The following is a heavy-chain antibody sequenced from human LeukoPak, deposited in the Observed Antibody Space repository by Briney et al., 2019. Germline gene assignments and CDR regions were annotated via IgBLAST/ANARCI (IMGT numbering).Heavy chain of an antibody. J-gene: IGHJ5*02. V-gene: IGHV5-51*01. CDR3: ARQPGAGWFDP. CDR1: GYNFITYW. D-gene: IGHD3-10*01. Sequence: GESLKISCKGSGYNFITYWIGWVRQMPGKGLEWMGIIYPGDSDIRYNPSFQGQVTISADKSITTAYLQWTSLKASDTAMYYCARQPGAGWFDPWGQGTLVTVSS. CDR2: IYPGDSDI.